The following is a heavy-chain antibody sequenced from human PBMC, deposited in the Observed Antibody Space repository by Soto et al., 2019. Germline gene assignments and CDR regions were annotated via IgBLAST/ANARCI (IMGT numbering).Heavy chain of an antibody. CDR3: ARDRGQQLWINWFDP. V-gene: IGHV3-30-3*01. CDR1: GFTFSSYA. Sequence: GGSLRLSCAASGFTFSSYAMHWVRQAPGKGLEWVAVISYDGSNKYHADSVKGRFTISRDNSKNTLYLQMNSLRAEDTAVYYCARDRGQQLWINWFDPWGQGTLVTVSS. J-gene: IGHJ5*02. D-gene: IGHD6-13*01. CDR2: ISYDGSNK.